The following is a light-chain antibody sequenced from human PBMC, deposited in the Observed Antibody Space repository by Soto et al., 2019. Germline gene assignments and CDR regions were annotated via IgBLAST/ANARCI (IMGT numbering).Light chain of an antibody. J-gene: IGKJ1*01. CDR2: GAS. CDR1: QSVSSN. V-gene: IGKV3-15*01. Sequence: EIVVTQSPANLSVSPGERATLSCRSSQSVSSNLAWYQQKPGQPPRLLIYGASTRATGIPARFSGSGYGTEFTLTISSLQSEDFAVYYCQQYNNWPSWTFGQGTKLEIK. CDR3: QQYNNWPSWT.